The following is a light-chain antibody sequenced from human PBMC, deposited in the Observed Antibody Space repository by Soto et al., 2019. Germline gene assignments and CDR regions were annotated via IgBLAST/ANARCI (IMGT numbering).Light chain of an antibody. V-gene: IGLV2-8*01. J-gene: IGLJ2*01. CDR1: SSDVGGYNY. CDR3: SSYAGSNNFERFVV. Sequence: QSALTQPPSASGSPGQSVTISCTGTSSDVGGYNYVSWYQQHPGKAPKLMIYEVSKRPSGVPDRFSGSKSGNTASLTVSGLQAEDEADYYCSSYAGSNNFERFVVFGGGTKLTVL. CDR2: EVS.